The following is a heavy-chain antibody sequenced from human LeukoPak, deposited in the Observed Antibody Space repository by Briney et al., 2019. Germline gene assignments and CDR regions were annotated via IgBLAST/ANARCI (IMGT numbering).Heavy chain of an antibody. CDR3: ARDRHWTNDWVFDY. Sequence: PSETLSLTCAVSGGSISSSNWWSWVRQPPGKGLEWIGEIYHSGSTNYNPSLKSRVTISVDKSKNQFSLKLSSVTAADTAVYYCARDRHWTNDWVFDYWGQGTLVTVSS. CDR2: IYHSGST. J-gene: IGHJ4*02. CDR1: GGSISSSNW. D-gene: IGHD1/OR15-1a*01. V-gene: IGHV4-4*02.